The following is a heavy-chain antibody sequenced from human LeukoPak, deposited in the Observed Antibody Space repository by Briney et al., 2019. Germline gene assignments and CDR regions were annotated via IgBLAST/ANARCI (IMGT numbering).Heavy chain of an antibody. CDR2: ISGSGGST. D-gene: IGHD3-22*01. J-gene: IGHJ4*02. V-gene: IGHV3-23*01. Sequence: PGGSLRLSCAASGFTFSSYAMSWVRQAPGKGLEWVSAISGSGGSTYYEDSVKGRFTISRDNPKNTLYLQLNSLRAEDTAVYYCAKDPNYDSSGYTFDSWGQGTLVTISS. CDR1: GFTFSSYA. CDR3: AKDPNYDSSGYTFDS.